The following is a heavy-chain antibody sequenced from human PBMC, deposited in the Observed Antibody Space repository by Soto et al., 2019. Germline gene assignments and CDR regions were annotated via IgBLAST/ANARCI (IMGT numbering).Heavy chain of an antibody. D-gene: IGHD3-22*01. CDR2: ISSSSSYI. CDR1: GFTFSSYS. J-gene: IGHJ5*02. CDR3: ARDSRPYYYDSSGYSLNWFDP. V-gene: IGHV3-21*01. Sequence: GSLRLSCSASGFTFSSYSMNWVRQAPGKGLEWVSSISSSSSYIYYADSVKGRFTISRDNAKNSLYLQMNSLRAEDTAVYYCARDSRPYYYDSSGYSLNWFDPWGQGTLVTVSS.